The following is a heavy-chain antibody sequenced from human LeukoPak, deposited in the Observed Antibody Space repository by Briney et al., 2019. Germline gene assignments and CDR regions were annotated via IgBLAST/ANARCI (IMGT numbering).Heavy chain of an antibody. V-gene: IGHV3-23*01. J-gene: IGHJ6*02. Sequence: PGGSLRLSCAASGFTFSSYAMNWVRQAPGKGLEWVSAISGSGGSTYYADSVKGRFTISRDNSKNRLYLQVNSLRAEDTAVYYCATASYYYYYGMDVWGQGTTVTVSS. CDR1: GFTFSSYA. CDR3: ATASYYYYYGMDV. CDR2: ISGSGGST.